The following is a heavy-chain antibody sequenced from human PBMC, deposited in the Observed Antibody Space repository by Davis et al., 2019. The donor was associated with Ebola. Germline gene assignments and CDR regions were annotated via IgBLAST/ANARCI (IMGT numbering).Heavy chain of an antibody. CDR1: GFVFRDFT. J-gene: IGHJ4*02. V-gene: IGHV3-48*02. D-gene: IGHD3/OR15-3a*01. CDR2: ITKGSDAI. Sequence: PGGSLSPPCAAPGFVFRDFTMNWARQAPGKGLEWITYITKGSDAIHYADSVKGQFTVSRDNAKNSVFLQMSSLRDEDSAVYYCARDRFFAFDFWSQGVHVSVSS. CDR3: ARDRFFAFDF.